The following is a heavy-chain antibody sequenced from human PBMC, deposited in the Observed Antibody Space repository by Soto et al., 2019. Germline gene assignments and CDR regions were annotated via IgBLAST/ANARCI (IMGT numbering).Heavy chain of an antibody. V-gene: IGHV1-3*02. CDR3: ARGRPYGMDV. CDR2: SNAGNGNT. J-gene: IGHJ6*02. Sequence: ASVKVSCKASGYTSRSYAIHWVRQAPGQRLEWMGWSNAGNGNTKYSQEFQGRVTITRDTSASTAYMELSSLRSEDMGVYYCARGRPYGMDVWGQGTTVTVSS. CDR1: GYTSRSYA.